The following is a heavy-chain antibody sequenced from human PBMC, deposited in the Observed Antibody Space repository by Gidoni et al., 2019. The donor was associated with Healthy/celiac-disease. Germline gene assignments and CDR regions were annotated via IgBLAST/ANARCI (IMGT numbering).Heavy chain of an antibody. V-gene: IGHV4-39*01. CDR2: IYYSGST. D-gene: IGHD1-26*01. CDR3: ARPEGAENWFDP. J-gene: IGHJ5*02. CDR1: GGSLSSSSYY. Sequence: QLQLQESGPGLVKPSETLSLTCTVSGGSLSSSSYYWGWIRQPPGKGLEWIGSIYYSGSTYYNPSLKSRVTISVDTSKNQFSLKLSSVTAADTAVYYCARPEGAENWFDPWGQGTLVTVSS.